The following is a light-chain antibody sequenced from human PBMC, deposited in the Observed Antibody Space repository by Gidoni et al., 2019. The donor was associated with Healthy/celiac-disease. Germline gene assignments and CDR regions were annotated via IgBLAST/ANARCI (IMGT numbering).Light chain of an antibody. V-gene: IGKV1-39*01. CDR1: QSISSY. J-gene: IGKJ5*01. Sequence: DIQMTQSPSSLPASVGDRVTITCRASQSISSYLNWYQQKPGKAPKLLIYAASSLQSGVPSRFSGSGSGTEFTLTISSLQPEDFATYYCQQSYSTPSIAFGQGTRLEIK. CDR2: AAS. CDR3: QQSYSTPSIA.